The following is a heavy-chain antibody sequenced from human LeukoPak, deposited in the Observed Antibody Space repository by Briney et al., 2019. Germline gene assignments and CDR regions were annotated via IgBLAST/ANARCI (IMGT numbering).Heavy chain of an antibody. CDR2: IYHSGST. J-gene: IGHJ6*02. V-gene: IGHV4-4*02. Sequence: SGTLSLTCAVSGGSISSSNWWSWVRQPPGKGLEWIGEIYHSGSTNYNPSLKSRVTISVDKSKNQFSLKLSSVTAADTAVYYCARDRPDYCSGGSCYYGMDVWGQGTTVTVSS. CDR3: ARDRPDYCSGGSCYYGMDV. CDR1: GGSISSSNW. D-gene: IGHD2-15*01.